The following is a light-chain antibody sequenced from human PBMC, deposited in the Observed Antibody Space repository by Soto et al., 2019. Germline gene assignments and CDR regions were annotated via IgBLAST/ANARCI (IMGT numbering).Light chain of an antibody. CDR1: QGIRKA. V-gene: IGKV1-6*01. Sequence: AIQLTQSPSSLSASVGDRVTITCRASQGIRKALGWYQQKPGKAPNLLIYAASILQSGVPSRFSGSGSGTDFTLTISSLQSEDFATYYCLLDFNYLWAFGQGTKVEIK. CDR2: AAS. J-gene: IGKJ1*01. CDR3: LLDFNYLWA.